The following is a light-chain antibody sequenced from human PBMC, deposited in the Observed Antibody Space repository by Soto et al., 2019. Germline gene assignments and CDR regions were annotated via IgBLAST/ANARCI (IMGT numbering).Light chain of an antibody. V-gene: IGLV2-14*01. CDR2: DVS. CDR1: SSDVGGYNY. J-gene: IGLJ1*01. Sequence: QSALTQPASVSGSPGQSITMSCIGTSSDVGGYNYVSWYQQHPGKVPKLMIYDVSYRPSGVSIRFSGSKFGNTASLTISGLQAEDEADYFCSSYKNNGTLLVFGTGTKVTVL. CDR3: SSYKNNGTLLV.